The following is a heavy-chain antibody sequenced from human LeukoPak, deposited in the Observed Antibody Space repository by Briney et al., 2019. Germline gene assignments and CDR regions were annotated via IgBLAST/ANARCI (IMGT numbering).Heavy chain of an antibody. D-gene: IGHD3-10*01. V-gene: IGHV3-30*03. J-gene: IGHJ3*02. CDR3: AGFGESSLAFDI. Sequence: VRSLRLSCAASGFTFSSYGMHWVRQAPGKGLEWVAVISYDGSNKYYADSVQGRFTISRDNSKNTLYLQMNSLRAEDRAVYYCAGFGESSLAFDIWGQGPMVAVSS. CDR1: GFTFSSYG. CDR2: ISYDGSNK.